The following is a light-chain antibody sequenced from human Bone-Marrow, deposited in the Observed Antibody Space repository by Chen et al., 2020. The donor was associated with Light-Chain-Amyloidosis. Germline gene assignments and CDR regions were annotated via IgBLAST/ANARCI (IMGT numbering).Light chain of an antibody. V-gene: IGKV3-20*01. CDR3: QQYATLPFT. J-gene: IGKJ3*01. CDR1: QTVTSSS. Sequence: DIVLTQSPGTLSLSPGERATLSCGASQTVTSSSLAWFQQKPGQAPRLLMFAISSRATGIPDRFSGSGSGTDFTLTITRLEPEDFAVYYCQQYATLPFTFGPGTKVDIK. CDR2: AIS.